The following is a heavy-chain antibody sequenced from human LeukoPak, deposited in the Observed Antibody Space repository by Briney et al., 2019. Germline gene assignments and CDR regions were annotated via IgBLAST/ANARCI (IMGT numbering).Heavy chain of an antibody. CDR3: ARDDGRGYSGYDYFLDY. CDR1: GGTFSSYA. CDR2: IIPIFGTA. D-gene: IGHD5-12*01. V-gene: IGHV1-69*06. J-gene: IGHJ4*02. Sequence: SVKVSCKASGGTFSSYAISWVRQAPGQGLEWMGGIIPIFGTANYAQKFQGRVTITADKSTSTAYMELSSLRSEDTAVYYRARDDGRGYSGYDYFLDYWGQGTLVTVSS.